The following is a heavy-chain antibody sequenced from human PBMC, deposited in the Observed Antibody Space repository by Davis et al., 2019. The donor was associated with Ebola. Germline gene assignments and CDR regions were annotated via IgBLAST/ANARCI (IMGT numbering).Heavy chain of an antibody. V-gene: IGHV3-23*01. CDR3: AKDQQAKRGLGAFDI. CDR2: IGSGGGSI. Sequence: PGGSLRLSCAASGFTFSSSAMSWGRQAPGKGLEWVSSIGSGGGSIYYADSVKGRFTISRDNSKNTLYLQMNSLRVEDTAVYYCAKDQQAKRGLGAFDIWGQGTMVTVSS. D-gene: IGHD6-13*01. J-gene: IGHJ3*02. CDR1: GFTFSSSA.